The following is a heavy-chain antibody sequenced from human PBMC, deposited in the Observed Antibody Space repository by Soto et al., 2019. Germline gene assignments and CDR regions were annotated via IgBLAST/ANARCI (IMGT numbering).Heavy chain of an antibody. V-gene: IGHV3-23*01. CDR3: AKMGSGDFWSGKYNWFDP. Sequence: GGSLRLSCAASGFTFSTYAMSWVRQAPGKGLEWVSVISGSGGSTYYADSVKGRFTISRDNSKNTLYLQMNSLRAEDTAVYYCAKMGSGDFWSGKYNWFDPWGRGALATVSS. CDR2: ISGSGGST. CDR1: GFTFSTYA. D-gene: IGHD3-3*01. J-gene: IGHJ5*02.